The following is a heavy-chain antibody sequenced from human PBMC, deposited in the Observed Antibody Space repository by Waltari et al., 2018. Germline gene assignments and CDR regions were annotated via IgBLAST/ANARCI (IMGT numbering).Heavy chain of an antibody. V-gene: IGHV3-23*01. Sequence: EVQLLESGGGLVQTGGSLRLSCVASGFPFLSYARSWVRQAPGKGLEWVSSISGPGLTTFYADSVKGRFSISRDNSKNTLYLQINGLRADDTAVYYCAKVGGIAAAEFQFDFWGRGTLVTVSS. J-gene: IGHJ4*02. CDR2: ISGPGLTT. D-gene: IGHD6-13*01. CDR3: AKVGGIAAAEFQFDF. CDR1: GFPFLSYA.